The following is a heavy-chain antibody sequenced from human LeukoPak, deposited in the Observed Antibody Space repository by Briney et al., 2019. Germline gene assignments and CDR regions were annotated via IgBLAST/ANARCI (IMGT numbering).Heavy chain of an antibody. CDR1: GYTFTTYW. J-gene: IGHJ4*02. V-gene: IGHV5-51*01. Sequence: GESLKISCKGSGYTFTTYWIGWVRQMPGKGLEWMGIIYPGDSDTRYSPSFQGQVTISADKSINTANLQWSSLKASDTAIYYCARHHSGGYYVFLDYWGQGTLVTVSS. CDR3: ARHHSGGYYVFLDY. CDR2: IYPGDSDT. D-gene: IGHD1-26*01.